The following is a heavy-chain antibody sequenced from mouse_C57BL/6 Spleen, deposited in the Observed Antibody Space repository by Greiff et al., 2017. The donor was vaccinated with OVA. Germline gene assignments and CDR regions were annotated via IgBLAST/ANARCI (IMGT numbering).Heavy chain of an antibody. CDR3: ARGEILLRIDY. CDR1: GYAFSSYW. J-gene: IGHJ2*01. D-gene: IGHD1-1*01. CDR2: IYPGDGDT. Sequence: QVQLQQSGAELVKPGASVKISCKASGYAFSSYWMNWVKQRPGKGLEWIGQIYPGDGDTNYNGKFKGKATLTADKSSSTAYMQLSSLTSEDSAVYFCARGEILLRIDYWGQGTTLTVSS. V-gene: IGHV1-80*01.